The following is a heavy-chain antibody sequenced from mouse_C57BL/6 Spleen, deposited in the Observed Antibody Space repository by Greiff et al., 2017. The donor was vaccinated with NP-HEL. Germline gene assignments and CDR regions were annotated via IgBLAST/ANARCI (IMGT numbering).Heavy chain of an antibody. CDR3: ARRGDYDVDYAMDY. CDR1: GYTFTSYW. CDR2: IHPNSGST. J-gene: IGHJ4*01. V-gene: IGHV1-64*01. Sequence: QVQLQQPGAELVKPGASVKLSCKASGYTFTSYWMHWVKQRPGQGLEWIGMIHPNSGSTNYNEKFKSKATLTVDKSSSTAYMQLSSLTSEDSAVYYCARRGDYDVDYAMDYWGQGTSVTVSS. D-gene: IGHD2-4*01.